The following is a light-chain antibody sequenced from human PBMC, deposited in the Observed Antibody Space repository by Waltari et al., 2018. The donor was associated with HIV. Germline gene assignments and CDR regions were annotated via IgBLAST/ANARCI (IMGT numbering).Light chain of an antibody. CDR3: SSYTSSSTWV. Sequence: QSALTQPPSVSGSPGQSVTISCPGTSSDVGSYNRVSWYQQPPGTAPKLMIYEVSNRPSGVPARFSGSKSGNTASLTISGLQAEDEADDYCSSYTSSSTWVFGGGTKLTVL. J-gene: IGLJ3*02. V-gene: IGLV2-18*02. CDR2: EVS. CDR1: SSDVGSYNR.